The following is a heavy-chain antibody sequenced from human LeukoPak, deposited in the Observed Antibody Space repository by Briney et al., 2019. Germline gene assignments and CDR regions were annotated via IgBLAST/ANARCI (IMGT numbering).Heavy chain of an antibody. CDR1: GFTVSSNY. V-gene: IGHV3-74*01. D-gene: IGHD4-17*01. CDR3: ARAKGPKNDYGDYVIVS. J-gene: IGHJ5*02. CDR2: INSDGSST. Sequence: GGSLRLSCAASGFTVSSNYMSWVRQAPGKGLVWVSRINSDGSSTSYADSVKGRFTISRDNAKNTRYLQMNRLRAEDTAVYYCARAKGPKNDYGDYVIVSWGQGTLVTVSS.